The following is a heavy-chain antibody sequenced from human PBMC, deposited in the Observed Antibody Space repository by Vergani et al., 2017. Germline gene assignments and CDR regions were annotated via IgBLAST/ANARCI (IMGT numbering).Heavy chain of an antibody. CDR2: INSDGSST. CDR3: AKGGWFGEYDY. Sequence: EVQLVESGGGLVQPGGSLRLSCAASGFTFSSYGMHWVRQAPGKGLVWVSRINSDGSSTSYADSVKGRFTISRDNAKNTLYLQMNSLRAEDTAVYYCAKGGWFGEYDYWGQGTLVTVSS. J-gene: IGHJ4*02. V-gene: IGHV3-74*01. CDR1: GFTFSSYG. D-gene: IGHD3-10*01.